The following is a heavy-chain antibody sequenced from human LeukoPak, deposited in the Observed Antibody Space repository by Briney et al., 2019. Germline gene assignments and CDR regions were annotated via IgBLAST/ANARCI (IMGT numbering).Heavy chain of an antibody. CDR2: ISYDGSNK. Sequence: GGSLRLSCAASGFTFSSYGMHWVRQAPGKGLERVAVISYDGSNKYYADSVKGRFTISRDNSKNTLYLQMNSLRAEDTAVYYCAKDLSRGTYYYYGMDVWGQGTTVTVSS. V-gene: IGHV3-30*18. CDR3: AKDLSRGTYYYYGMDV. J-gene: IGHJ6*02. CDR1: GFTFSSYG. D-gene: IGHD2-2*01.